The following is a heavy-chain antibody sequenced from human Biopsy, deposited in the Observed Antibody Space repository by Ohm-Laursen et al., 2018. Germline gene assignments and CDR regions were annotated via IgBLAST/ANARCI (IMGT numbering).Heavy chain of an antibody. D-gene: IGHD4-17*01. CDR1: GFTFKNYA. V-gene: IGHV3-23*01. CDR2: IDSSAAST. Sequence: SLRLSCTASGFTFKNYAMNWVRQAPGKGLDWVSSIDSSAASTFYADSVKGRSTISRDNSKNTLFLQMNSLRAADTAIYYCASDLNGDPSAFDYWGQGTPVTVSS. CDR3: ASDLNGDPSAFDY. J-gene: IGHJ4*02.